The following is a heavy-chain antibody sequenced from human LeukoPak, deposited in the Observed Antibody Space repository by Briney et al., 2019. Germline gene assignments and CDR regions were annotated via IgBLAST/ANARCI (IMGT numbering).Heavy chain of an antibody. D-gene: IGHD3-16*01. CDR3: TTSNRFWGRSDS. CDR1: GFTFSFYE. CDR2: ISSSGRTI. J-gene: IGHJ4*02. Sequence: PGGSLRLSCAASGFTFSFYEMNWVRQAPGRGLEWFSYISSSGRTIYYTDSVKGRFRISRDNAKTSVYLQMDSLRADDTGTYYCTTSNRFWGRSDSWGQGTLVTVSS. V-gene: IGHV3-48*03.